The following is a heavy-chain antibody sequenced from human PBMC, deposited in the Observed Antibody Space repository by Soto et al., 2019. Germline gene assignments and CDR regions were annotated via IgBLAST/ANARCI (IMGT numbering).Heavy chain of an antibody. Sequence: SETLSLTCTVSGGSISSYYWSWIRQPPGKGLERIGYIYYSGSTNYNPSLKSRVTISVDTSKNQFSLKLSSVTAADTAVYYCASRTSGYDYFDYWGQGTLVTVSS. D-gene: IGHD5-12*01. CDR3: ASRTSGYDYFDY. CDR1: GGSISSYY. CDR2: IYYSGST. J-gene: IGHJ4*02. V-gene: IGHV4-59*08.